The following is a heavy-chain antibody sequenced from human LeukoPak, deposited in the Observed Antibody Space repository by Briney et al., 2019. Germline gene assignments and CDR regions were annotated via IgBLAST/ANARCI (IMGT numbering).Heavy chain of an antibody. D-gene: IGHD6-13*01. CDR2: ISGSGGST. CDR3: ARSRGSGWFANFDY. J-gene: IGHJ4*02. Sequence: GGSLRLSCAASGLTFSSYAMSWVRQAPGKGLEWVSAISGSGGSTYYADSVKGRFTISRDNSKNTLYLQMNSLRAEDTAVYYCARSRGSGWFANFDYWGQGTLVTVSS. V-gene: IGHV3-23*01. CDR1: GLTFSSYA.